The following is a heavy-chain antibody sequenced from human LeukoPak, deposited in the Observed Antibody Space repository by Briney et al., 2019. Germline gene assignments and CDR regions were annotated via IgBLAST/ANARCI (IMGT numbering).Heavy chain of an antibody. J-gene: IGHJ4*02. CDR3: ARGGVFHDYPDY. CDR2: INWNGGSI. Sequence: PGGSLRLSCAASGFTFSRYSMNWVRQAPGKGLEWVSGINWNGGSIGYADSVKGRFTISRDNAKNSLYLQMNSLRAEDTALYYCARGGVFHDYPDYWGQGTLVTVSS. V-gene: IGHV3-20*04. CDR1: GFTFSRYS. D-gene: IGHD5-12*01.